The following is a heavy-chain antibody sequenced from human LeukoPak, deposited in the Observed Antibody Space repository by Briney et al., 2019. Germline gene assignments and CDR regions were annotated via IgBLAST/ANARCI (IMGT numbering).Heavy chain of an antibody. D-gene: IGHD6-19*01. CDR2: ISAHDGTR. Sequence: ASVNVSCKASGYTFTNYGITWVRQAPGQGLEWMGWISAHDGTRNYALKHEDRVTMTTDTSTSTAYMELRGLRSDDTAVYYCARRSTLYSSGRFYFDYWGQGTLVTVSS. CDR1: GYTFTNYG. J-gene: IGHJ4*02. CDR3: ARRSTLYSSGRFYFDY. V-gene: IGHV1-18*01.